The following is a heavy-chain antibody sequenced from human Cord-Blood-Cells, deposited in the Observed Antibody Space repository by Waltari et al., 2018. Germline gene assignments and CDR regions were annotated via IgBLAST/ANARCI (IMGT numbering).Heavy chain of an antibody. Sequence: QVQLQEPGPGLVKPSQTLSLTRTVSGGSISSGGYYWCWIRQPPGKGLDWIGYIYYSGSTYYNPSLKSRVTISVDTSKTQFSLKLSSVTAADTAVYYCARGLRFLEWLFDYWGQGTLVTVSS. CDR3: ARGLRFLEWLFDY. CDR2: IYYSGST. V-gene: IGHV4-31*03. J-gene: IGHJ4*02. CDR1: GGSISSGGYY. D-gene: IGHD3-3*01.